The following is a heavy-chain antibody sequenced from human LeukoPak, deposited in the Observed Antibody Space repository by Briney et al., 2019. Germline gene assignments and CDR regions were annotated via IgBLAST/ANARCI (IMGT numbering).Heavy chain of an antibody. D-gene: IGHD6-13*01. CDR2: INHSGST. V-gene: IGHV4-34*01. J-gene: IGHJ6*02. CDR1: GGSFSGYY. Sequence: SETLSLTCAVYGGSFSGYYWSWIRQPPGKGLEWIGEINHSGSTNYNPSLKSRVTISVDTSKNQFSLKLSSVTAADTAVYYCARQFLPGIAAASYYYYYYGMDVWGQGTTVTVSS. CDR3: ARQFLPGIAAASYYYYYYGMDV.